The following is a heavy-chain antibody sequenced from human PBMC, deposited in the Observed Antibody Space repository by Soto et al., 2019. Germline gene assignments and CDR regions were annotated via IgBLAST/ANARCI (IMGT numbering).Heavy chain of an antibody. CDR2: ISAYNGNT. CDR1: GYTFTSYG. J-gene: IGHJ6*02. CDR3: ARDGRGSGSYRPYYYGMDV. Sequence: ASVKVSCKASGYTFTSYGISWVRQAPGQGLEWMGWISAYNGNTNYAQKLQGRVTMTTDTSTSTAYMELRSLRPDDTAVYYCARDGRGSGSYRPYYYGMDVWGQGTTVTVSS. D-gene: IGHD3-10*01. V-gene: IGHV1-18*01.